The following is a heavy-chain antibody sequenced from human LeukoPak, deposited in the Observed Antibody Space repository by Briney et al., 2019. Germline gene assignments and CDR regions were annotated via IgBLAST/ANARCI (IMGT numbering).Heavy chain of an antibody. CDR2: ISSSGSTI. J-gene: IGHJ3*02. CDR1: GFTFSSYE. V-gene: IGHV3-48*03. CDR3: ARDLGGSSGWYGNAFDI. D-gene: IGHD6-19*01. Sequence: GGSLRLSCAASGFTFSSYEMNWVRQAPGKGLEWVSYISSSGSTIYYADPLKGRFTISRDNAKNSLYLQMNSLRAEDTAVYYCARDLGGSSGWYGNAFDIWGQGTMVTVSS.